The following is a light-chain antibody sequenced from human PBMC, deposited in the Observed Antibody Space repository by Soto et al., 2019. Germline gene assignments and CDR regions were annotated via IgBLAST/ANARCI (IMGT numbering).Light chain of an antibody. Sequence: EKVMTQSPATLSLSPGERATLSCRASQSVSDRLAGYQQKPGQAPRLVIYGASTRATGIPVRFSGSGSGTEFTLTISSLQSEDFAFYYCQQYDTWPWTFGQGTKVDIK. V-gene: IGKV3-15*01. CDR2: GAS. J-gene: IGKJ1*01. CDR3: QQYDTWPWT. CDR1: QSVSDR.